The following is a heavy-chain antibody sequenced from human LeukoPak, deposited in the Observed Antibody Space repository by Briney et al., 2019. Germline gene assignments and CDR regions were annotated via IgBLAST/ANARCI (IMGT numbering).Heavy chain of an antibody. D-gene: IGHD6-19*01. CDR2: IKQDGSEK. CDR1: GFNFYDYP. V-gene: IGHV3-7*01. J-gene: IGHJ4*02. Sequence: GGSLRLSCTASGFNFYDYPMTWVRQAPGKGLEWVANIKQDGSEKYYVDSVKGRFTISRDNAKNSLYLQMNSLRAEDTAVYYCARDRGSSGWYEFDYWGQGTLVTVSS. CDR3: ARDRGSSGWYEFDY.